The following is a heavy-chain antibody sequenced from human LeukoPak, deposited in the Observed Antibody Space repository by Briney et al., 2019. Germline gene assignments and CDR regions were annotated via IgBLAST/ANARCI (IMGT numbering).Heavy chain of an antibody. CDR1: GGSFSGYY. J-gene: IGHJ6*02. D-gene: IGHD3-9*01. CDR3: ARQDILTGYYSDYYYGMDV. Sequence: SETLSLTCAVYGGSFSGYYWTWIRQPPGKGLEWIGYINYSGSTNYNPSLKSRVTISVDTSKNQFSLKLSSVTAADTAVYYCARQDILTGYYSDYYYGMDVWGQGTTVTVSS. V-gene: IGHV4-59*08. CDR2: INYSGST.